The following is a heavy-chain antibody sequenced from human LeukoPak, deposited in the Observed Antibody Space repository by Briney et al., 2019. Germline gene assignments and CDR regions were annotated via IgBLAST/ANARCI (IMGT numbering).Heavy chain of an antibody. CDR3: ARGSVLRYFDWLLSSTGDWFDP. J-gene: IGHJ5*02. CDR1: GYTFTSYD. Sequence: ASVRVSCKASGYTFTSYDINWVRQATGQGLEWMGWMNPNSGNTGYAQKFQGRVTMTRNTSISTAYMELSSLRSEDTAVYYCARGSVLRYFDWLLSSTGDWFDPWGQGTLATVSS. V-gene: IGHV1-8*01. D-gene: IGHD3-9*01. CDR2: MNPNSGNT.